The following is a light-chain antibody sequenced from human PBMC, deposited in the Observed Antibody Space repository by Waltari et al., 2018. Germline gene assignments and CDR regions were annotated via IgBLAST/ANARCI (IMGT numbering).Light chain of an antibody. Sequence: EIVMTQSPAILSVSPGEGVTLSCRASQSVRSNFAWYQQKPGPAPRLLIFGASTRATGFPARFSGGGSGTEFTLTITSLQSEDSPVYFCQQYDSQPLTFGGGTFVEIK. J-gene: IGKJ4*01. CDR2: GAS. V-gene: IGKV3-15*01. CDR3: QQYDSQPLT. CDR1: QSVRSN.